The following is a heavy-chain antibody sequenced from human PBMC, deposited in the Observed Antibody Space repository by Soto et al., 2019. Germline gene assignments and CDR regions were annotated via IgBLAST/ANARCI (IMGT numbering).Heavy chain of an antibody. Sequence: GGSLRLSCAASGFTFSSYGMHWVRQAPGKGLEWVAVIWYDGSNKYYADSVKGRFTISRDNSKNTLYLQMNSLRVEDTAVYYCAREDTAMATTDYWGQGTLVTVSS. D-gene: IGHD5-18*01. CDR2: IWYDGSNK. V-gene: IGHV3-33*01. J-gene: IGHJ4*02. CDR3: AREDTAMATTDY. CDR1: GFTFSSYG.